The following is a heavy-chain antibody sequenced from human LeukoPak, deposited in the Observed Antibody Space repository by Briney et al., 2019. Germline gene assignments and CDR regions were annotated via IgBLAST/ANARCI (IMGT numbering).Heavy chain of an antibody. CDR3: ARRYYYDSSGYYLDAFDI. CDR1: GGSISSYY. J-gene: IGHJ3*02. V-gene: IGHV4-59*08. D-gene: IGHD3-22*01. Sequence: PSETLSLTCTVSGGSISSYYWSWIRQPPGKGLEWIGYIYYSGSTNYNPSLKSRVTISVDTSKNQFSLKLSSVTAADTAVYYCARRYYYDSSGYYLDAFDIWGQGTMVTVSS. CDR2: IYYSGST.